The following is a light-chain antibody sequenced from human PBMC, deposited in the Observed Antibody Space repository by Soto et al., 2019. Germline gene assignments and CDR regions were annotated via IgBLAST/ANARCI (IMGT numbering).Light chain of an antibody. V-gene: IGLV1-51*01. Sequence: QSVLTQPPSVSAAPGQKVSISCSGTSSNIGNNYVSWYQYLPGTAPRLLIYDSDKRPSGIPDRFSGSKSGTSATLGITGLQTGDEADYYCGTWDSSLSAVVFGGGTKLTVL. CDR3: GTWDSSLSAVV. J-gene: IGLJ2*01. CDR1: SSNIGNNY. CDR2: DSD.